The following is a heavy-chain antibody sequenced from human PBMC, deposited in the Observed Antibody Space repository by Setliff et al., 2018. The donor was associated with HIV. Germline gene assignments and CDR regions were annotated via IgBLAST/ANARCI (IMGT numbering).Heavy chain of an antibody. CDR1: GFTFRNYK. CDR3: ARDGGEY. Sequence: PGGSLRLSCAASGFTFRNYKFNWVRQAPGRGLEWVSSISIGSGGAIDYADSVQGRFTISRDNSKNSLYLQMNGLRVEDTGVYYCARDGGEYWGQGTLVTVSS. J-gene: IGHJ4*02. CDR2: ISIGSGGAI. D-gene: IGHD3-16*01. V-gene: IGHV3-21*01.